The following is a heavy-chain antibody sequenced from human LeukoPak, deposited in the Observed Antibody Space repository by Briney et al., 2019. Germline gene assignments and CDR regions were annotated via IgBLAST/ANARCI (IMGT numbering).Heavy chain of an antibody. Sequence: PSETLSLTCTVSGGSTSSSSYYWGWIRQPPGKGLEWIGSIYYSGSTYYTPSLKSRVTISVDTSKNQSSLKLSSVSAADTAVYYCARQGECSSTSCSKSSFDYWGQGTLVTVSS. CDR1: GGSTSSSSYY. CDR2: IYYSGST. V-gene: IGHV4-39*01. D-gene: IGHD2-2*01. CDR3: ARQGECSSTSCSKSSFDY. J-gene: IGHJ4*02.